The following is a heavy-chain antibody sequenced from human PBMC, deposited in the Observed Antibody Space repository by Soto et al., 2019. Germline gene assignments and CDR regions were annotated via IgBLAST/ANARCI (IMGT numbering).Heavy chain of an antibody. V-gene: IGHV3-21*01. D-gene: IGHD6-25*01. CDR1: GFTFSSYS. J-gene: IGHJ4*02. CDR3: ARAGAAAGPVFDY. CDR2: ISSSSSYI. Sequence: GGSLRLSCAASGFTFSSYSMNWVRQAPGKGLEWVSSISSSSSYIYYADSVKGRFTISRDNAKNSLYLQMNSLRAEDTAVYYCARAGAAAGPVFDYCGQGTLVTVSS.